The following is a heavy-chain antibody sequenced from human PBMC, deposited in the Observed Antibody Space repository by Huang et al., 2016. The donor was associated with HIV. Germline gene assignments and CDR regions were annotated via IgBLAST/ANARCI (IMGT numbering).Heavy chain of an antibody. CDR1: GGSFRNFA. CDR3: ATVDYYDTSGPQRGYFDN. V-gene: IGHV1-69*01. D-gene: IGHD3-22*01. J-gene: IGHJ4*02. Sequence: QVQLVQSGAEVKKPGSSVKVSCKASGGSFRNFAIGWVRQALGQGLEGRGVIIPTRVTAKYAQKFQGRVTIIADESTSTAYMELSSLRSEDTAVYYCATVDYYDTSGPQRGYFDNWGQGTLVTVSS. CDR2: IIPTRVTA.